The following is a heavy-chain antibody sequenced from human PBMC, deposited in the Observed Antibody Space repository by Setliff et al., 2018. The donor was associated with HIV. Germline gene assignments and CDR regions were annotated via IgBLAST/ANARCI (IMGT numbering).Heavy chain of an antibody. V-gene: IGHV1-45*02. D-gene: IGHD6-13*01. J-gene: IGHJ3*02. CDR1: GYTFTYRY. CDR3: ARSSRVAAAGARVPDAFDI. CDR2: ITPFNGNT. Sequence: RASVKVSCKASGYTFTYRYLHWVRQAPGQALEWMGWITPFNGNTNYAQKFQDRVTITRDRSMSTAYMELSSLRSEDTAMYYCARSSRVAAAGARVPDAFDIWGQGTMVT.